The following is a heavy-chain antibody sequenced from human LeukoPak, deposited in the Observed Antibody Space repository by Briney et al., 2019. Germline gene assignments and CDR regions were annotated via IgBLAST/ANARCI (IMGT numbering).Heavy chain of an antibody. J-gene: IGHJ5*02. CDR3: ARGQGIVVVPAALLNWFDP. CDR2: INHSGST. Sequence: SETLSLTCAVYGGSFSGYYWSWIRQPPGKGLEWIGGINHSGSTNYNPSLKSRVTISVDTSKNQFSLKLSSVTAADTAVYYCARGQGIVVVPAALLNWFDPWGQGTLVTVSS. D-gene: IGHD2-2*01. V-gene: IGHV4-34*01. CDR1: GGSFSGYY.